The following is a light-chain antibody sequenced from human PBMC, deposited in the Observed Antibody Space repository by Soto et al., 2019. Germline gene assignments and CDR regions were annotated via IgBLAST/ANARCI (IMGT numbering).Light chain of an antibody. CDR2: SAS. CDR3: QKFNTAPLT. CDR1: QDISVY. Sequence: DIQMTQSPSSLSASVGDRVTITCRASQDISVYFAGYQQKPGKDPKLLIYSASTLHSGVPSRFSGSGSGTDFTLTISSLQPEDVATYYCQKFNTAPLTFGGGTRLEIK. J-gene: IGKJ5*01. V-gene: IGKV1-27*01.